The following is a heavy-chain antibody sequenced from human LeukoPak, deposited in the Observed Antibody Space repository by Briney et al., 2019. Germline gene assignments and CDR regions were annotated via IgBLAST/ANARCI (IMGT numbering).Heavy chain of an antibody. CDR3: AKDGVLKVDTAIL. V-gene: IGHV3-30*02. Sequence: GGSLSLSCAASGFTFCSYGMHWVRQAPGKGMEWVAFIRYDGSNKYYADSVKGRFTISRDNSKNTLYLQMNSLRAEDTAVYYCAKDGVLKVDTAILWGQGTLVTVSS. J-gene: IGHJ4*02. CDR2: IRYDGSNK. CDR1: GFTFCSYG. D-gene: IGHD5-18*01.